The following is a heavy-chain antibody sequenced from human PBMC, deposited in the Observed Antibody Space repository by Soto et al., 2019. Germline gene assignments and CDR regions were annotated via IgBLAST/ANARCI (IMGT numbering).Heavy chain of an antibody. Sequence: EVQLVESGGGLVQPGGSLRLSCAASGFTVSSKYMTWVRQAPGKGLEWVSLIQSGGTTYYADSVKGRFTISRDNSENTLHLQMDSLRVEDTAVYYCARDDVLCDGGRCYGITLDVWGKGTTVTVSS. D-gene: IGHD2-15*01. CDR1: GFTVSSKY. J-gene: IGHJ6*04. V-gene: IGHV3-66*01. CDR3: ARDDVLCDGGRCYGITLDV. CDR2: IQSGGTT.